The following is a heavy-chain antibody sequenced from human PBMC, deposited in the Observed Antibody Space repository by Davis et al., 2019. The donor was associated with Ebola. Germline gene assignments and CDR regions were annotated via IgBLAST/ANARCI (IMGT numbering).Heavy chain of an antibody. CDR1: GFTFSSYA. CDR3: AKGVVPAAMGYFDY. D-gene: IGHD2-2*01. V-gene: IGHV3-23*01. J-gene: IGHJ4*02. CDR2: ISGSGGST. Sequence: GESLKISCAASGFTFSSYAMSWVRQAPGKGLEWVSAISGSGGSTYYADSVKGRFTISRDNSKNTLYLQMNSLRAEDTAVYYCAKGVVPAAMGYFDYWGQGTLVTVSS.